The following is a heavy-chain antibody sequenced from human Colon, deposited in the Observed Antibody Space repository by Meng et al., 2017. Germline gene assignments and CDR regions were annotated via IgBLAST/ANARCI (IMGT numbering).Heavy chain of an antibody. Sequence: QVQWQASGPGLVKPSGTLSLTCDVSGGSINSSDWWSWVRQPPGKGLEWIAEIFHSGSTNYKSSLKSRATISVDRSKNQFSLKLNSVTAADTAVYYCAAIFGLGPGYWGQGTLVTVSS. J-gene: IGHJ4*02. V-gene: IGHV4-4*02. CDR3: AAIFGLGPGY. D-gene: IGHD3-3*01. CDR1: GGSINSSDW. CDR2: IFHSGST.